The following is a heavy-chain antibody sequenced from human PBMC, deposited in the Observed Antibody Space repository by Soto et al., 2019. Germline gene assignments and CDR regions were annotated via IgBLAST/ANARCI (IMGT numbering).Heavy chain of an antibody. Sequence: PGGSLRLSCAASGFTFSSYWMSWVRQAPGKGLEWVANIKQDGSEKYYVDSVKGRFTISRDNAKNSLYLQMNSLRAEDTAVYYCARGEYCSGGSCYEIYYYYGMDVWGQGTTVTVSS. V-gene: IGHV3-7*05. J-gene: IGHJ6*02. CDR3: ARGEYCSGGSCYEIYYYYGMDV. CDR2: IKQDGSEK. CDR1: GFTFSSYW. D-gene: IGHD2-15*01.